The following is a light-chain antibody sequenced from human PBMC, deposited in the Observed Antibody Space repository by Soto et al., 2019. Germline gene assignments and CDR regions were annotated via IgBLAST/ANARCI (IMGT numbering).Light chain of an antibody. CDR3: QQYNNWYT. CDR2: GAS. CDR1: QSVSSN. Sequence: EIVMTQSPATLSVSPGERATLSCRASQSVSSNLAWYLQKPGQAPRLLIYGASTRATGIPARFSGSGFGTEFTLTISSLQSEDFAVYYCQQYNNWYTFGQGTKLEIK. V-gene: IGKV3-15*01. J-gene: IGKJ2*01.